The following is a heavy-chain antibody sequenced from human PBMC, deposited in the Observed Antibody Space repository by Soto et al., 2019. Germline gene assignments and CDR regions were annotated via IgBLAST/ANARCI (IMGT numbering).Heavy chain of an antibody. CDR3: ARTRYDILTGFNYGMDV. CDR1: GCTFTGYY. Sequence: ASVKVSCKASGCTFTGYYMHWVRQAPGQGLEWMGWINPNSGGTNYAQKFQGWVTMTRDTSISTAYVELSRLRSDDTAVYYCARTRYDILTGFNYGMDVWGQGTTVTVSS. D-gene: IGHD3-9*01. V-gene: IGHV1-2*04. CDR2: INPNSGGT. J-gene: IGHJ6*02.